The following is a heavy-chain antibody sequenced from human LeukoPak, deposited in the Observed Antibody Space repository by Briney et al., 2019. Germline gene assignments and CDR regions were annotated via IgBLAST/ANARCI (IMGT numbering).Heavy chain of an antibody. CDR1: GYTFTSYA. V-gene: IGHV1-3*01. J-gene: IGHJ6*02. CDR2: INAGNGNT. CDR3: ARDGAAADIYYYYGMDV. D-gene: IGHD6-13*01. Sequence: ASVKVSCEASGYTFTSYAMHWVRQAPGQRLEGMGWINAGNGNTKYSQKFQGRVTITRDTSASTAYMELSSLRSEDTAVYYCARDGAAADIYYYYGMDVWGQGTTVTVSS.